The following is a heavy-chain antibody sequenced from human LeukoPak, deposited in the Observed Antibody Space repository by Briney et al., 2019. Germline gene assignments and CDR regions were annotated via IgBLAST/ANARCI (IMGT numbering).Heavy chain of an antibody. V-gene: IGHV1-69*13. CDR3: ARFDFESGYYFDY. J-gene: IGHJ4*02. CDR2: IIPIFGTA. D-gene: IGHD3-3*01. Sequence: ASVKVSCKASGGTFSSYAISWVRQAPGQGLEWMGGIIPIFGTANYAQKFQGRVTITADESTSTAYTELSSLRSEDTAVYYCARFDFESGYYFDYWGQGTLVTVSS. CDR1: GGTFSSYA.